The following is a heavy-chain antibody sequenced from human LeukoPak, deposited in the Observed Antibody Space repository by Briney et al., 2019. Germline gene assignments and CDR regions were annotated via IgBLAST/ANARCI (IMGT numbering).Heavy chain of an antibody. CDR3: AKATRAIVVDNYFDY. J-gene: IGHJ4*02. CDR2: VSANGGGT. V-gene: IGHV3-23*01. Sequence: PGGSLRLSCAASGFTFSSYAMSWVRQAPGKGLEWVSAVSANGGGTYYADSVKGRFTVSRDNSKNTLYLHVNSLRAEDTAFYYCAKATRAIVVDNYFDYWGQGTLATVSS. CDR1: GFTFSSYA. D-gene: IGHD2-15*01.